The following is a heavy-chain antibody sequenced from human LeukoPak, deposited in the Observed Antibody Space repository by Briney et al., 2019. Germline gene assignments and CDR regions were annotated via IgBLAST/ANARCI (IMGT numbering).Heavy chain of an antibody. V-gene: IGHV1-69*06. CDR1: GYTFTGEY. D-gene: IGHD3-3*01. CDR3: ARGRSDFGVVNNPDY. Sequence: APVKVSSKASGYTFTGEYMHRVRQAPGQRLEWMGGSIPIFGTANYAQKFQGRVTITADKSTSTAYMELSSLRSEDTAVYYCARGRSDFGVVNNPDYWGRGTLVTVSS. CDR2: SIPIFGTA. J-gene: IGHJ4*02.